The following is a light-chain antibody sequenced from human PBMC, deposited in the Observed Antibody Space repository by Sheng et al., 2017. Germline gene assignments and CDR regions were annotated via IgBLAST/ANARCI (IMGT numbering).Light chain of an antibody. CDR1: QSVSRY. J-gene: IGKJ3*01. V-gene: IGKV3-11*01. CDR3: LQYYSYPRT. Sequence: EIVLTQSPATLSLSPGESATLSCRASQSVSRYLAWYQHKPGQAPRLLIYDASNRATGIPARFSGSGSGTDFTLTISSLQPEDFATYYCLQYYSYPRTFGPGTKVDIK. CDR2: DAS.